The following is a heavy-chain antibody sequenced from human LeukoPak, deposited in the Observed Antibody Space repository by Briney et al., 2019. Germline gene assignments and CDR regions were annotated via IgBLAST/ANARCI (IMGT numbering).Heavy chain of an antibody. CDR1: GGSISSYY. Sequence: PSETLSLTCTVSGGSISSYYWSWIRQPPGKGLEWIGYIYYSGSTNYNPSLKSRVTISVDTSKNQFSLKLSSVTAADTAVYYCARDRSIAAAKDAFDIWGQGTMVTVSS. J-gene: IGHJ3*02. CDR2: IYYSGST. D-gene: IGHD6-13*01. V-gene: IGHV4-59*01. CDR3: ARDRSIAAAKDAFDI.